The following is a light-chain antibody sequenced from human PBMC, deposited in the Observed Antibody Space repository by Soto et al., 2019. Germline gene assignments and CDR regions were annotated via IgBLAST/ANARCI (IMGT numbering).Light chain of an antibody. CDR1: SSNIGAGYD. J-gene: IGLJ3*02. CDR3: QSYDSSLSGWV. Sequence: QLVLTQPPSVSGAPGQRVTISCTASSSNIGAGYDVHWYQQLPGTVPKLLIYGNSNRPSGVPDRFSGSKSGTSASLAITGLQAEDEADYYCQSYDSSLSGWVFGGGTKLTV. CDR2: GNS. V-gene: IGLV1-40*01.